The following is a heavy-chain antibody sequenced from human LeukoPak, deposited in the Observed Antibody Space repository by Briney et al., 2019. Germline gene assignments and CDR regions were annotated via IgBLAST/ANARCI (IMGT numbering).Heavy chain of an antibody. V-gene: IGHV3-30*02. Sequence: GGSLRLSCAASGFTFSSYAMHWVRQAPGKGLEWVAFIHYDGSNNYYADSVQGRFTISRDNSKNTLYLKMNTLRADDTAVYYRVKDHGSSDWYYFDYWGQGTLVTVSS. CDR3: VKDHGSSDWYYFDY. J-gene: IGHJ4*02. D-gene: IGHD6-13*01. CDR2: IHYDGSNN. CDR1: GFTFSSYA.